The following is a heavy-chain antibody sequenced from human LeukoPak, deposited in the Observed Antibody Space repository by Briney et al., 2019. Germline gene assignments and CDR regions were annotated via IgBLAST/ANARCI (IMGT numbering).Heavy chain of an antibody. CDR2: ISSSSSTT. CDR3: AKADRRSDLPYYFDY. J-gene: IGHJ4*02. V-gene: IGHV3-48*01. CDR1: GFTFSSYR. Sequence: GGPLRLSCAASGFTFSSYRMNWVRQAPGKGLEWVSDISSSSSTTYYADSVRGRFTISRDNSKNTLFLQMNSLRAEDTAVYYCAKADRRSDLPYYFDYWGQGTLVTVSS.